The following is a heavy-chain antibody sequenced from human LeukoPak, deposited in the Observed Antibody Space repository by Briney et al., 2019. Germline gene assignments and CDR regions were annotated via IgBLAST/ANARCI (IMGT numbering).Heavy chain of an antibody. D-gene: IGHD3-3*01. J-gene: IGHJ6*02. CDR3: ARVNRSYYDFWSGHDSYYGMDV. CDR2: INPNSGGT. V-gene: IGHV1-2*02. CDR1: GYTFTGYY. Sequence: ASVKVSCKASGYTFTGYYMHWVRQAPGQGLEWMGWINPNSGGTNYAQKFRGRVTKTRDTSISTAYMELSRLRSDDTAVYYCARVNRSYYDFWSGHDSYYGMDVWGQGTTVTVSS.